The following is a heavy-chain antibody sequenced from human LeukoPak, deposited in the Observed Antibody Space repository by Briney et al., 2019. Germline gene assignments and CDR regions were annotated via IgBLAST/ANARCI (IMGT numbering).Heavy chain of an antibody. CDR2: FDPEDGET. J-gene: IGHJ4*02. Sequence: ASVKVSCKVSGYTLTELSMHWVRQAPGKGLEWMGGFDPEDGETIYAQKFQGRVTMTEDTSTDTAYMELSSLRSEDTAVYYCAPIRYDFWSGGGRRPSVRYYFDYWGQGTLVTVPS. CDR3: APIRYDFWSGGGRRPSVRYYFDY. CDR1: GYTLTELS. V-gene: IGHV1-24*01. D-gene: IGHD3-3*01.